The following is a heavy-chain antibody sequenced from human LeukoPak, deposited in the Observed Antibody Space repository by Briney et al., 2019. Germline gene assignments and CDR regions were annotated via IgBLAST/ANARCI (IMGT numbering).Heavy chain of an antibody. J-gene: IGHJ6*02. Sequence: GGSLRLSCAASGFTFSSYAMHWVRQAPGKGLEWVAVISYDGSNKYYADSVKGRFTISRDNSKNTLYLQMSSLRAEDTAVYYCARELDDFWSEDYYGMDVWGQGTTVTVSS. V-gene: IGHV3-30-3*01. CDR2: ISYDGSNK. CDR1: GFTFSSYA. D-gene: IGHD3-3*01. CDR3: ARELDDFWSEDYYGMDV.